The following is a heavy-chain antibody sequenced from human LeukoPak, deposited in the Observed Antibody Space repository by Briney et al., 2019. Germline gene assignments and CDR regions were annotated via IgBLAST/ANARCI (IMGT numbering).Heavy chain of an antibody. D-gene: IGHD2-2*01. Sequence: GGSLRLSCAASGFTFSSYGMHWVRQAPGKGLEWVAVISYDGSNKYYADSVKGRFTISRDNSKNTLYLQMNSLRAEDTAVYYCAKDSWEYCSSTSCYPYDYWGQGTLVTVSS. J-gene: IGHJ4*02. CDR1: GFTFSSYG. CDR2: ISYDGSNK. V-gene: IGHV3-30*18. CDR3: AKDSWEYCSSTSCYPYDY.